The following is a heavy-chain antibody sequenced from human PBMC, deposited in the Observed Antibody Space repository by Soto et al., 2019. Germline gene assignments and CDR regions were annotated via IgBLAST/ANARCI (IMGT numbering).Heavy chain of an antibody. V-gene: IGHV1-69*13. D-gene: IGHD2-21*02. CDR1: GGTFSSYA. CDR3: ARGRGGNSAYWFDP. Sequence: ASVKVSCKASGGTFSSYAISWVRQAPGQGLEWMGGIIPIFGTANYAQKFQGRVTITADESTSTAYMELSSLRSEDTAVYYCARGRGGNSAYWFDPWGQGTLVTVSS. CDR2: IIPIFGTA. J-gene: IGHJ5*02.